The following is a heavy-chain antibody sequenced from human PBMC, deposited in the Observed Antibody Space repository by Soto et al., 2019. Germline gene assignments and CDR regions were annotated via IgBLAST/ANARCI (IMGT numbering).Heavy chain of an antibody. CDR2: IIPILGIA. J-gene: IGHJ4*02. Sequence: QVQLVQSGAEVKKPGSSVKVSCKASGGTFSSYTISWVRQAPGQGLEWMGRIIPILGIANYAQKFQGRVTITADKSTSTAYMELSSLRSEDTAVYYCARTRPGYDSSGPDYWGQGTLVTVSS. V-gene: IGHV1-69*02. CDR3: ARTRPGYDSSGPDY. D-gene: IGHD3-22*01. CDR1: GGTFSSYT.